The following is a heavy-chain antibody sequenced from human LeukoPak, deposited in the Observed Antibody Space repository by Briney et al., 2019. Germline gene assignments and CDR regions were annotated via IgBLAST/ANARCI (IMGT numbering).Heavy chain of an antibody. Sequence: GASVKGSCKASGNTFTGYYMHWVGQAPGQRLEWVGWINPNSGGTNYAQKFQGRVTMTRDTSISTAYMELSRLRSDDTAVYYCASGGPYTATVYVSYWGQGTLVTVSS. J-gene: IGHJ4*02. CDR1: GNTFTGYY. CDR2: INPNSGGT. CDR3: ASGGPYTATVYVSY. V-gene: IGHV1-2*02. D-gene: IGHD5-18*01.